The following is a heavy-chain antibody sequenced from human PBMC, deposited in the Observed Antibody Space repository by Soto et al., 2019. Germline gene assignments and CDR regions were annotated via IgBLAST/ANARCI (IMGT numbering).Heavy chain of an antibody. D-gene: IGHD3-10*01. CDR2: INPNSGDT. J-gene: IGHJ6*02. CDR3: AAKISGVHYYHNMDV. V-gene: IGHV1-2*02. CDR1: GYTFTGYF. Sequence: ASVKVSCKSSGYTFTGYFMHWLRQAPGHGLEWMGWINPNSGDTNYGQKFQGRVTMTRDTSISTAYMELTGLTSDDTAVYYCAAKISGVHYYHNMDVWGQGTTVTVSS.